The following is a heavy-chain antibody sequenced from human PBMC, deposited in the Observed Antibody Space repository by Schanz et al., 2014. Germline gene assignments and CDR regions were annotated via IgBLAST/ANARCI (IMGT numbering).Heavy chain of an antibody. CDR3: VADRRAALRFLEWGFFQD. CDR1: GLNFGDHA. V-gene: IGHV3-9*01. Sequence: VQLVESGGALVQPGKSLRLSCVASGLNFGDHALHWVRQVPGKGLEWVSGISWRSSSVDYADSVKGRFTISRDNTKNSLYLQMNSLRIDDTALYYCVADRRAALRFLEWGFFQDWGQGTLVTVSS. J-gene: IGHJ1*01. CDR2: ISWRSSSV. D-gene: IGHD3-3*01.